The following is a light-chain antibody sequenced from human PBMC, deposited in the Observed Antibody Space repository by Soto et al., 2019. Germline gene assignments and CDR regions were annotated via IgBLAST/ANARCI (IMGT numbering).Light chain of an antibody. Sequence: QSVLTQPASVSGSPGQSSTISCTGTSSDVGSYNLVSWYQQHPGKAPKLMIYEVSKRPSGVSNRFSGSKSGNTASLTISGLHAENEADYYCCSYAGSSTVVFGGGTKVTVL. V-gene: IGLV2-23*02. CDR2: EVS. CDR1: SSDVGSYNL. J-gene: IGLJ2*01. CDR3: CSYAGSSTVV.